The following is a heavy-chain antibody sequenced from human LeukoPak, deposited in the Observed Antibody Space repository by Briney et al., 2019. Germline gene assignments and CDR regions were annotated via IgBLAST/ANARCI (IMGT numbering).Heavy chain of an antibody. CDR2: ISAYNGNT. V-gene: IGHV1-18*01. CDR1: GYTFTSYG. Sequence: ASVKVSCTASGYTFTSYGISWVRQAPGQGLEWMGWISAYNGNTNYAQKLQGRVTMTTDTSTSTAYMELRSLRSDDTAVYYCARAERGYSYGYSYYYYMDVWGKGTTVTISS. J-gene: IGHJ6*03. CDR3: ARAERGYSYGYSYYYYMDV. D-gene: IGHD5-18*01.